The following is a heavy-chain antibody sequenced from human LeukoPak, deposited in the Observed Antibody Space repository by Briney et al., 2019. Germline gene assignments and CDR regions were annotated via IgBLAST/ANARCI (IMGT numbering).Heavy chain of an antibody. CDR2: IKYDGSEK. Sequence: PGGSLRLSCAASGFTLSSYWMSWGRQAPGKGLEWVATIKYDGSEKYYVDPVKGRFTISRDNAKNSLYLQMNSLSGEDTAVYFCARPSFTSGSYFAHWGQGTLVTVSS. CDR1: GFTLSSYW. CDR3: ARPSFTSGSYFAH. D-gene: IGHD3-22*01. J-gene: IGHJ4*02. V-gene: IGHV3-7*01.